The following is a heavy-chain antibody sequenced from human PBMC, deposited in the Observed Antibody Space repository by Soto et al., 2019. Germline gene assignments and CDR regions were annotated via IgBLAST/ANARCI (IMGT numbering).Heavy chain of an antibody. V-gene: IGHV4-39*01. J-gene: IGHJ4*01. CDR1: GDSLSRGSAL. CDR2: FYYNGNT. Sequence: SENLSLTCTVSGDSLSRGSALWGWVRQPPGKGLEWIGSFYYNGNTHYNPSLKSRATISVDTSKNQFSLKLSSVTATDRAVYYCARHLGPTGPNYWGQGTLVTVSS. D-gene: IGHD1-26*01. CDR3: ARHLGPTGPNY.